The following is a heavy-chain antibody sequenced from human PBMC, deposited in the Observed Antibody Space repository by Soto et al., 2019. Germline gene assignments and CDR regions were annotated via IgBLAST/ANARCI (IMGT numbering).Heavy chain of an antibody. J-gene: IGHJ1*01. CDR2: IRSKVVGYTT. Sequence: EVQLVESGGGLVQPGGSLRLSCAASGFTFSNQYMDWVRQAPGKGLEWVGRIRSKVVGYTTDYAGSVTGRFTISRDDSKHSLYLQMNSLKTEDTAVYYCAREDQRSWGQGTLVTVSS. CDR1: GFTFSNQY. V-gene: IGHV3-72*01. CDR3: AREDQRS.